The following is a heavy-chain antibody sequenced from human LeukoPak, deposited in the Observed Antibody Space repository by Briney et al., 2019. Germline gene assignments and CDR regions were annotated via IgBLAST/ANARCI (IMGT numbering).Heavy chain of an antibody. V-gene: IGHV3-48*01. CDR3: ARGGHYDYVWGRYRQKDGFDY. CDR1: GFTFDDYG. D-gene: IGHD3-16*02. Sequence: PGGSLRLSCAASGFTFDDYGMSWVRQAPGKGLEWLSYITSSSSIRYFADSVKGRFTISRDNAKNSLYLQMNSLRVEDTAVYYCARGGHYDYVWGRYRQKDGFDYWGQGTLVTVSS. J-gene: IGHJ4*02. CDR2: ITSSSSIR.